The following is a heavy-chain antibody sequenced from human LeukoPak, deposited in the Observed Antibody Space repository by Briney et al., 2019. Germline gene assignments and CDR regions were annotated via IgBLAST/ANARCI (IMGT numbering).Heavy chain of an antibody. J-gene: IGHJ4*02. CDR2: IIPIFGTA. CDR3: ARTMAAAGYDY. D-gene: IGHD6-13*01. Sequence: EASVKVSCKASGGTFSSYAISWVRQAPGQGLEWMGGIIPIFGTANYAQKFQGRVTITADESTSTAYMELSSLRSEDTAVYYCARTMAAAGYDYWGQGTLVTVSS. V-gene: IGHV1-69*13. CDR1: GGTFSSYA.